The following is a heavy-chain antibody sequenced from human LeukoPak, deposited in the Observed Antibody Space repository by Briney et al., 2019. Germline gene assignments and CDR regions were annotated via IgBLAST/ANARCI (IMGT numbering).Heavy chain of an antibody. CDR3: VRTPPNWGFDY. CDR2: MSPNSGDT. J-gene: IGHJ4*02. D-gene: IGHD7-27*01. V-gene: IGHV1-8*01. Sequence: ASVKVSCKASGYTFTTHDINWVRQATGQGLEWLGWMSPNSGDTGYAQKFQGRVTMTSDSSISTAYMELSSLRSEDTAIYYCVRTPPNWGFDYWGQGALVTVSS. CDR1: GYTFTTHD.